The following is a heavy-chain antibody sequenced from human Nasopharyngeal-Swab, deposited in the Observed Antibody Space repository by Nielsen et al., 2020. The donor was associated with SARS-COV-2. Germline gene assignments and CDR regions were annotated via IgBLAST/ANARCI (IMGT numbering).Heavy chain of an antibody. Sequence: ASVKVSCKASGYTFTSYGISLVRQAPAQGLEWMGWISAYNGNTNYAQKLQGRVTMTTDTSTSTAYMELRSLRSDDTAVYYCARVQEYYDFWIGHLYYYYMDVWGKGTTVTVSS. CDR2: ISAYNGNT. J-gene: IGHJ6*03. CDR1: GYTFTSYG. D-gene: IGHD3-3*01. V-gene: IGHV1-18*04. CDR3: ARVQEYYDFWIGHLYYYYMDV.